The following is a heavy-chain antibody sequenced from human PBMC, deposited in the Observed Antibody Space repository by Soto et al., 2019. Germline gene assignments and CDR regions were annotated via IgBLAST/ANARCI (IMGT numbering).Heavy chain of an antibody. D-gene: IGHD2-2*01. Sequence: QVQLVQSGAEVKKPGSSVKVSCKASGGTFSSYAISWVRQAPGQGLEWMGGIIPIFGTANYAQKFQGRVTITADESTSTAYMELSSLRSEDTAVYYCARDRDIVLVPAAYYYYGMDVWGQGTTVTVSS. J-gene: IGHJ6*02. CDR1: GGTFSSYA. CDR3: ARDRDIVLVPAAYYYYGMDV. CDR2: IIPIFGTA. V-gene: IGHV1-69*12.